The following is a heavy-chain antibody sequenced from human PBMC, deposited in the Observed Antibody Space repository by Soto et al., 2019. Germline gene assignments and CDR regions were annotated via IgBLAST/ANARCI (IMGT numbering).Heavy chain of an antibody. V-gene: IGHV3-7*01. CDR3: AXDQAGYCTGGNCYRFDP. CDR2: IKPDGSPK. Sequence: PCRSLRLACAASGFILSNNRMSWPRQTPGKGLQRLANIKPDGSPKYYVDSVKCRFTVSRDNAKNSLYLHINSLRAEDTAVYYFAXDQAGYCTGGNCYRFDPWGQGTLVTVSS. J-gene: IGHJ5*02. CDR1: GFILSNNR. D-gene: IGHD2-15*01.